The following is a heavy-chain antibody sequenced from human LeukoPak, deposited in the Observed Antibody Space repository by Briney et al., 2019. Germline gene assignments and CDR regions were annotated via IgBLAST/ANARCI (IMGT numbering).Heavy chain of an antibody. D-gene: IGHD3-10*01. Sequence: ASVKVSCKSSGYTFTRYYMHRVRQPPGQGLEWMGIINPSGGSTSYAQKFQGRVTMTSDMSTSTVYMELSSLRSEETAVYYCARSHITIDAFDIWGQGTMVTVSS. CDR3: ARSHITIDAFDI. CDR1: GYTFTRYY. CDR2: INPSGGST. V-gene: IGHV1-46*01. J-gene: IGHJ3*02.